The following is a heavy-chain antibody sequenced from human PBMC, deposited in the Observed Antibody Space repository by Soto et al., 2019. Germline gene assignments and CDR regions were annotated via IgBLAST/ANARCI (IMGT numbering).Heavy chain of an antibody. D-gene: IGHD3-10*01. CDR2: ISGSGSIT. Sequence: EVQLLESGGGLVQPGGSLRLSCAASGFTFSSYAMSWVRQAPGKGLEWVSTISGSGSITYYADSVKGRFTISRDNSKNTLYLQMNSLRADDTAVYSCATAMEARYWGQGNLVNVSS. J-gene: IGHJ4*02. CDR3: ATAMEARY. V-gene: IGHV3-23*01. CDR1: GFTFSSYA.